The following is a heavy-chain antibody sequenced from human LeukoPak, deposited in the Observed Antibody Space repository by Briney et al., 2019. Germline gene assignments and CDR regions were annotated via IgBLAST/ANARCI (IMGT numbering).Heavy chain of an antibody. CDR2: IYHSGST. D-gene: IGHD6-6*01. V-gene: IGHV4-4*02. J-gene: IGHJ4*02. CDR1: GGSISSSNW. Sequence: SETLSLTCAVSGGSISSSNWWSWVRQPPGKGLEWIGEIYHSGSTNYNPSLKSRVTISVDTSKNQFSLNLSSVTAADTAVYYCARNAATRRSYFDYWGQGILVTVSS. CDR3: ARNAATRRSYFDY.